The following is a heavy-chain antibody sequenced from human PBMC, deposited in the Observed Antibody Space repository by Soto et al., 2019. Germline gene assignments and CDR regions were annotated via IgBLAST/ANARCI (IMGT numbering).Heavy chain of an antibody. CDR2: IIPIFGTA. D-gene: IGHD6-13*01. Sequence: ASVKVSCKASGGTFSSYAISWVRQAPGQGLEWMGGIIPIFGTANYAQKFQGRVTITADESTSTAYMELSSLRSEDTAVYYCAREGSSSWYEKLTRKNWFDPWGQGTLVTVSS. CDR3: AREGSSSWYEKLTRKNWFDP. V-gene: IGHV1-69*13. CDR1: GGTFSSYA. J-gene: IGHJ5*02.